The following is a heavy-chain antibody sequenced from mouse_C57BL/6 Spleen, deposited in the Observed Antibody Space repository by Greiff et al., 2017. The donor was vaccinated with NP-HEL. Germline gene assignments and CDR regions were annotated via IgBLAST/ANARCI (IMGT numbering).Heavy chain of an antibody. D-gene: IGHD1-1*01. CDR2: INPNNGGT. J-gene: IGHJ1*03. Sequence: VQLPQSGPELVKPGASVKMSCKASGYTFTDYNMHWVKQSHGKSLEWIGYINPNNGGTSYNQKFKGKATLTVNKSSSTAYMELRSLTSEDAAVYNCARSGSSYWYFDVWGTGTTVTVSS. V-gene: IGHV1-22*01. CDR1: GYTFTDYN. CDR3: ARSGSSYWYFDV.